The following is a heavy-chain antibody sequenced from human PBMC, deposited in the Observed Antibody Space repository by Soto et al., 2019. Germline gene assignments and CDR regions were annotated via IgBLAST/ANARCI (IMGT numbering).Heavy chain of an antibody. V-gene: IGHV3-21*01. CDR2: ISSSSSYI. CDR1: GFTFTDHY. J-gene: IGHJ5*02. CDR3: AREMGACSDSSCYPGPYDS. D-gene: IGHD3-16*01. Sequence: RGSLRLSCAASGFTFTDHYMDWVRQAPGKGLEWVSSISSSSSYIYYADSVKGRFTISRDNAKNSLYLQMNSLRDEDTAVYYCAREMGACSDSSCYPGPYDSWGQGTLVTVSS.